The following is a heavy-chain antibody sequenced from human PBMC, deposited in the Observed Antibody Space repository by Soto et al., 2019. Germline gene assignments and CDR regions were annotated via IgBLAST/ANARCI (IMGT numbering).Heavy chain of an antibody. CDR1: GGTFSSYT. Sequence: QVQLVQSGAEVKKPGSSVKVSCKASGGTFSSYTISWVRQAPGQGLEWMGRIIPILGIANYAQKFQGRVTITAAKSTSTAYMELSSLRSEDTAVYYCATPNNYGSGSYWGFDYWGQGTLVTVSS. J-gene: IGHJ4*02. V-gene: IGHV1-69*02. D-gene: IGHD3-10*01. CDR2: IIPILGIA. CDR3: ATPNNYGSGSYWGFDY.